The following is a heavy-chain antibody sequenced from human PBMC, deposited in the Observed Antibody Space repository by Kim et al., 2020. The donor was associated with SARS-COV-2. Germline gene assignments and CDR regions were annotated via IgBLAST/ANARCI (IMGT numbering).Heavy chain of an antibody. CDR3: VVATRTSNAFDI. CDR2: VKSDGSST. V-gene: IGHV3-74*01. J-gene: IGHJ3*02. Sequence: GGSLRLSCAASGFTFSSYWMHWVRQAPVKGLVWVPRVKSDGSSTTYADSERGRFTISRDNAKNTLYLQMSSLRAEDTAVYYCVVATRTSNAFDIWGQGT. D-gene: IGHD2-2*01. CDR1: GFTFSSYW.